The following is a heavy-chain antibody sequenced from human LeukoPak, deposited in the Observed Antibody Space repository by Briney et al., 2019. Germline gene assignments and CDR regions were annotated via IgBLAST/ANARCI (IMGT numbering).Heavy chain of an antibody. CDR3: ARLVRGVIQYYFDY. V-gene: IGHV4-59*01. CDR2: IYYSGTT. J-gene: IGHJ4*02. CDR1: GGSISSYY. Sequence: SETLSLTCTVSGGSISSYYWNWIRQPPGKGLEWIGYIYYSGTTNYDPSLKSRVTISVDTSKNQFSLKLSSVTAADTAVYYCARLVRGVIQYYFDYWGQGTLVTVSS. D-gene: IGHD3-10*01.